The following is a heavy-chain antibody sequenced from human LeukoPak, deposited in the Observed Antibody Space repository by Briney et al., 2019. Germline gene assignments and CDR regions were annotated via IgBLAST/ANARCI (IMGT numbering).Heavy chain of an antibody. V-gene: IGHV3-30-3*01. J-gene: IGHJ6*02. Sequence: GGSLRLSCAASGFTFSSYAMHWVRQAPGKGLEWVAVISYDGSNKYYADSVKGRFTISRDNSKNTLYLQMNSLRAEDTAVYYCTRDYGGLVSSGWRPYYYYGMDVWGQGTTVTVSS. CDR2: ISYDGSNK. CDR1: GFTFSSYA. CDR3: TRDYGGLVSSGWRPYYYYGMDV. D-gene: IGHD6-19*01.